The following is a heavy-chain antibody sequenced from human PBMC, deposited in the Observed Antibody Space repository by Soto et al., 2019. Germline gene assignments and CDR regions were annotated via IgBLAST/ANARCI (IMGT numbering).Heavy chain of an antibody. CDR2: ISAYNGNT. CDR1: GYTFTTYG. J-gene: IGHJ4*02. CDR3: ARGVSEAYRPMDY. V-gene: IGHV1-18*04. Sequence: QVRLVQSGPEVKKPGASVKVSCEASGYTFTTYGITWVRQAPGQGLEWMGWISAYNGNTLYAQRLRGRVTMTTETSTSTAHMELRSLRSDDTAVYYCARGVSEAYRPMDYWGQGTLLTVSS.